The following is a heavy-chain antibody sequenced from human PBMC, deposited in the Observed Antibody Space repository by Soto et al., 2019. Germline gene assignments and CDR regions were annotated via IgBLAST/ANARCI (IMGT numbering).Heavy chain of an antibody. J-gene: IGHJ5*02. Sequence: QVQLVQSGAEVKKPGSSVNVSCKTSGGTFGNSAVAWVRQAPGQGLEWMGGIVPMFGTANYAQKFQGRLTITAXXXTXSAYMELRSLRSDDTAVYYCARDGDPESAFWRGPWGGGRFDPWGQGSLVTVSS. CDR1: GGTFGNSA. D-gene: IGHD3-3*01. CDR2: IVPMFGTA. CDR3: ARDGDPESAFWRGPWGGGRFDP. V-gene: IGHV1-69*12.